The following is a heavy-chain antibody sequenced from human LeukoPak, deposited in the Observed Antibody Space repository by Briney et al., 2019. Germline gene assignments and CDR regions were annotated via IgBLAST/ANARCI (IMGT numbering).Heavy chain of an antibody. CDR2: LGSDGRT. CDR3: VQGPYLDY. V-gene: IGHV3-23*01. Sequence: GGSLRLSCEASGFGVSGNAMAWVRQAAGKGLQWVSGLGSDGRTHYADSVRGRFTISRDESKNTVYLQMNSLRAEDTALYYCVQGPYLDYWGQGTLVTVSS. D-gene: IGHD2-21*01. J-gene: IGHJ4*02. CDR1: GFGVSGNA.